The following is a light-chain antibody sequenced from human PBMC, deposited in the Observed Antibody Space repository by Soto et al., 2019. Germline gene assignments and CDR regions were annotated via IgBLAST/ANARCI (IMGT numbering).Light chain of an antibody. Sequence: EIVLTQSPATLSLSPRERATLSCRASQSVSSYLAWYQQKPGLAPMLLIYDASNRATGIPARFSGSGSGTDFTLTISSLEPEDFAVYYCQQRSNWPPMYTFGQGTKLEIK. V-gene: IGKV3-11*01. CDR3: QQRSNWPPMYT. J-gene: IGKJ2*01. CDR1: QSVSSY. CDR2: DAS.